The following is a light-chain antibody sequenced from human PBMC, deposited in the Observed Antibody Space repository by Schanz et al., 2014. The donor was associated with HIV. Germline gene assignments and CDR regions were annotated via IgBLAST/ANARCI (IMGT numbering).Light chain of an antibody. Sequence: IQMTQSPSSLSASVGDRVTITCRASQNIGTSLHWYQHKPGKAPKLLIYATSSLQSGVPSRFSGSGSGTSFSLTISSLQRDDSAIYYCQQSYSYRTFGQGTKVEVK. CDR3: QQSYSYRT. CDR1: QNIGTS. J-gene: IGKJ1*01. V-gene: IGKV1-39*01. CDR2: ATS.